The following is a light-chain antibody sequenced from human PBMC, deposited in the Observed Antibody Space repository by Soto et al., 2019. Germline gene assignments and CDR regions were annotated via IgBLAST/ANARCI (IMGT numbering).Light chain of an antibody. CDR3: QQYGSLPFT. CDR1: QSVSSSY. CDR2: GSS. J-gene: IGKJ3*01. Sequence: EIVLTQSPCTLSLSPGERATLSCRASQSVSSSYLAWYQQKPDQAPRLLIYGSSSRATGIPDRFSGSGSGTDFTITISRLEAEYVAVYYCQQYGSLPFTFGPGTKVDIK. V-gene: IGKV3-20*01.